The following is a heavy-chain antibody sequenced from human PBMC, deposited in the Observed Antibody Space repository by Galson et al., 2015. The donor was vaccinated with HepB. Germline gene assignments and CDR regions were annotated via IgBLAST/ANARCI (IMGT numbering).Heavy chain of an antibody. CDR2: IYYSGST. CDR3: ARGRAAQDSGSLDF. D-gene: IGHD3-10*01. CDR1: GGSIGRSGYY. Sequence: TLSLTCTVSGGSIGRSGYYWSWIRQHPGKGLEWIGYIYYSGSTSYNPSLESRLTISLDTSKNQFSLKLSSVTAADTAVYYCARGRAAQDSGSLDFWGQGTMVTISS. J-gene: IGHJ4*02. V-gene: IGHV4-31*03.